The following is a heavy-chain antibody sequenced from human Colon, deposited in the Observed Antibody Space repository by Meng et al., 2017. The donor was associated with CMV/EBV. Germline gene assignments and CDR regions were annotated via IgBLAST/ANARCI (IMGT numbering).Heavy chain of an antibody. V-gene: IGHV4-34*01. CDR1: GGSLSGYY. CDR3: AQIVPAATGAYYFDH. Sequence: GSLRPSCGVHGGSLSGYYWSWIRQPPGKGLEWIGESKESGSTNYNPSLKSRVTISVDTSKNQFSLKLTSVTAADTAVYVCAQIVPAATGAYYFDHWGQGTLVTVSS. J-gene: IGHJ4*02. D-gene: IGHD2-2*01. CDR2: SKESGST.